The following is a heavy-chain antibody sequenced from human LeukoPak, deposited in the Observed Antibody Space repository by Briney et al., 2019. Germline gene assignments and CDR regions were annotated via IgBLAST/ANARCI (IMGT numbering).Heavy chain of an antibody. J-gene: IGHJ4*02. CDR2: IYYSGST. Sequence: PSQTLSLTCTVSGCSISSGDYYWSWLRQPPGKGLEWIGYIYYSGSTYYNPSRKSRVTISVDTSKNQFSLKLSSVTAADTAVYYCARRYYDILTGYYSFDYWGQGTLVTVSS. D-gene: IGHD3-9*01. CDR3: ARRYYDILTGYYSFDY. CDR1: GCSISSGDYY. V-gene: IGHV4-30-4*01.